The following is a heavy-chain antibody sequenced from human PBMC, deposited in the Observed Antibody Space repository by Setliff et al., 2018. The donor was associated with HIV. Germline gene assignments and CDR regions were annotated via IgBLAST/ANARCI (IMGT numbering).Heavy chain of an antibody. CDR3: ARDGSSGLSFYYGMDV. V-gene: IGHV1-46*01. CDR2: INLSSGST. D-gene: IGHD3-22*01. CDR1: GDTFTNYL. J-gene: IGHJ6*01. Sequence: ASVKVSCKASGDTFTNYLMHWVRQAPGQGLEWMGIINLSSGSTTYAQTFQGRVTMTRDTSTSTVYMELSSLRSEDTAVYYCARDGSSGLSFYYGMDVWGPGTMVTVSS.